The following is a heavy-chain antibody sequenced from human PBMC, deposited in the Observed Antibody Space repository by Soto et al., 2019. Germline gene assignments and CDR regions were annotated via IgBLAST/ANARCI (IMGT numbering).Heavy chain of an antibody. D-gene: IGHD1-26*01. V-gene: IGHV2-5*02. CDR2: IYWDDDK. CDR3: PFQAEPPRGGYYFDY. Sequence: QITLKESGPTLVKPTQTLTLTCTFSGFSLTTSGVGVGWIRQPPGKALEWLALIYWDDDKRYSPSLKSRLTIHRDPFKNQVVLTMTNIEPVEPATDYCPFQAEPPRGGYYFDYWGQGTLVTVSS. J-gene: IGHJ4*02. CDR1: GFSLTTSGVG.